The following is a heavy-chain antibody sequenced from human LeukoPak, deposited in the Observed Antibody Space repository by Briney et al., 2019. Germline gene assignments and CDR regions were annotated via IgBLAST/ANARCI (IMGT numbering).Heavy chain of an antibody. J-gene: IGHJ4*02. Sequence: ASVKVSCKASGYTFTGYYMHLVRQAPGQGLEWMGWINPNSGGTNYAQKFQGRVTMTRDTSISTAYMELSRLRSDDTAVYYCAREVVPDYYFDYWGQGTLVTVSS. CDR2: INPNSGGT. D-gene: IGHD2-2*01. CDR1: GYTFTGYY. CDR3: AREVVPDYYFDY. V-gene: IGHV1-2*02.